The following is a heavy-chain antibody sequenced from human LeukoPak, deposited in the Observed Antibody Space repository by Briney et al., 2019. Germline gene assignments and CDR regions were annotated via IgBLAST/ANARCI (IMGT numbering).Heavy chain of an antibody. CDR3: ARLPSTCTGGSCYQYYFDY. V-gene: IGHV4-39*01. CDR1: GGSISNIHVH. D-gene: IGHD2-15*01. J-gene: IGHJ4*02. Sequence: PSETLSLTCTVSGGSISNIHVHWASVRQSPGMGLEWSGSIYYSGNTFSNPSLSSRVTISVDTSMNRCSLNLTSVPDADTAVYYCARLPSTCTGGSCYQYYFDYWGQGTLVTVSS. CDR2: IYYSGNT.